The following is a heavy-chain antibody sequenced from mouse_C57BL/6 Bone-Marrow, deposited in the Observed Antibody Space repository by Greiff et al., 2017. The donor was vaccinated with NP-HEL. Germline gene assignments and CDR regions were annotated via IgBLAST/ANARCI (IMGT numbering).Heavy chain of an antibody. CDR3: ARCITKEYFDY. V-gene: IGHV1-19*01. CDR1: GYTFTDYY. CDR2: INPYNGGT. D-gene: IGHD1-1*01. J-gene: IGHJ2*01. Sequence: EVKLQESGPVLVKPGASVKMSCTASGYTFTDYYMNWVKQSHGKSLEWIGVINPYNGGTSYNQKFKGKATLTVDKSSSTAYMALNSLTSEDSAVYYWARCITKEYFDYWGQGTTLTVSS.